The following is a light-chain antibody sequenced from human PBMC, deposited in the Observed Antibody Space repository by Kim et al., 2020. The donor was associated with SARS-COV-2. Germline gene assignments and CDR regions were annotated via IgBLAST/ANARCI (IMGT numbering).Light chain of an antibody. J-gene: IGLJ2*01. CDR3: QVWDSSTDVA. V-gene: IGLV3-9*01. CDR1: NIGSKN. Sequence: SYELTQPLSVSVALGQTARITCGGNNIGSKNVHWYQQKPGQAPVLVIYRDSNRPSGIPERFSGSNSGNTATLTISRAQAGDEADYYCQVWDSSTDVAFGGGTQLTVL. CDR2: RDS.